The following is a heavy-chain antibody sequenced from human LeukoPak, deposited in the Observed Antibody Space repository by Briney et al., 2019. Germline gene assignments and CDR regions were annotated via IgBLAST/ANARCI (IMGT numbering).Heavy chain of an antibody. CDR1: GFTFSDYY. CDR3: ARTHRYYYGSGSYYNVNAFDI. CDR2: ISSSGSTV. D-gene: IGHD3-10*01. J-gene: IGHJ3*02. V-gene: IGHV3-11*04. Sequence: GGSLRLSCAASGFTFSDYYMSWIRQAPGKGLECVSYISSSGSTVYYADSVKGRFTISRDNAKNSLYLQMNSLRAEDTAVYYCARTHRYYYGSGSYYNVNAFDIWGQGTMVTVSS.